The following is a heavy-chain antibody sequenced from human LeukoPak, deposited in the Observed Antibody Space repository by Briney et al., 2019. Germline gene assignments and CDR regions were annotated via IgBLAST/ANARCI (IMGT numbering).Heavy chain of an antibody. Sequence: GEALKISCKGSGYSFTSYWIGWVRQMPGKGLEWMGIIYTGDSDTRYSPSFQGQVTISADKSINTAYLQWSSLKASDTAMYYCARLANDAFDIWGQGTMVTVSS. J-gene: IGHJ3*02. CDR3: ARLANDAFDI. V-gene: IGHV5-51*01. CDR1: GYSFTSYW. CDR2: IYTGDSDT.